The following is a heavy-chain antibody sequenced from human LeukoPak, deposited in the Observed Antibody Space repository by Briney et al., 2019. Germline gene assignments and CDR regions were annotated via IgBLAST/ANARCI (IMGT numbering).Heavy chain of an antibody. Sequence: GGSLRLSCAASGFTFSSHGMRWVRQAPGKGLEWVALIWYDGSRTNYVDSVMGRFTISGDSSKNTLYLQMDNLRVEDTAVYFCAKDLSYGSLWFDPWGQGTLVTVSS. V-gene: IGHV3-33*06. J-gene: IGHJ5*02. CDR1: GFTFSSHG. CDR3: AKDLSYGSLWFDP. D-gene: IGHD3-10*01. CDR2: IWYDGSRT.